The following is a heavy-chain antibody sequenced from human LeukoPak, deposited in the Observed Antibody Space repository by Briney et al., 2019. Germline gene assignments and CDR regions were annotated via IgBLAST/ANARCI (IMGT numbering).Heavy chain of an antibody. CDR1: GYTFKGYG. CDR3: VIERAGAFEN. CDR2: ISGSGGRGGRT. Sequence: GGTLRLSCEASGYTFKGYGLTWVRQAPGKGLEWVSGISGSGGRGGRTYYADSVRGRFTISRDSSEKTLYLQMNSLKIEDTAMYYCVIERAGAFENWGQGTLVTVSS. V-gene: IGHV3-23*01. D-gene: IGHD6-19*01. J-gene: IGHJ4*02.